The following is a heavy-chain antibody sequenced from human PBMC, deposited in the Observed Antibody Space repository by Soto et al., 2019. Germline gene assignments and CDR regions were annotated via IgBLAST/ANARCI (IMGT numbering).Heavy chain of an antibody. Sequence: QVQLQESGPGVVKPSETLSLTCTVSGGSISPFYWSWVRPPPGKGLEWIGYLYYSGNTNYNPSLKSRVTISVDASKNQVSLRLTSVTAADRAVYYCARVGGVAARPFDYWGQGTVVTVSS. CDR2: LYYSGNT. D-gene: IGHD2-15*01. CDR3: ARVGGVAARPFDY. CDR1: GGSISPFY. V-gene: IGHV4-59*01. J-gene: IGHJ4*02.